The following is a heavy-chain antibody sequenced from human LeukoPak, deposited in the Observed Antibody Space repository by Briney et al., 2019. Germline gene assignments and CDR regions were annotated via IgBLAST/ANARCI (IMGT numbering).Heavy chain of an antibody. CDR3: ARAPRIPATVREGYFDY. Sequence: GGSLRLSCAASGFTFNDYAMHWVRQAPGKGLEWVSGISWNSGIKGYADSVKGRFTISRDNAKNSLYLQMNSLRTEDTALYYCARAPRIPATVREGYFDYWGQGTLVTVSS. CDR2: ISWNSGIK. CDR1: GFTFNDYA. J-gene: IGHJ4*02. V-gene: IGHV3-9*01. D-gene: IGHD2-2*01.